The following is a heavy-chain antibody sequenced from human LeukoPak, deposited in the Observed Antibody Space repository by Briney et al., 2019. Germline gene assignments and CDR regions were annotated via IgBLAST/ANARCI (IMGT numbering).Heavy chain of an antibody. V-gene: IGHV4-34*01. CDR1: GGPFSGYY. CDR2: INHSGST. J-gene: IGHJ6*02. CDR3: ARARAAAPVYYYGMDV. D-gene: IGHD2-2*01. Sequence: SETLSLTCAVYGGPFSGYYWSWIRQPPGKGLEWIGEINHSGSTNYNPSLKSRVTISVDTSKNQFSLKLSSVTAADTAVYYCARARAAAPVYYYGMDVWGQGTTVTVSS.